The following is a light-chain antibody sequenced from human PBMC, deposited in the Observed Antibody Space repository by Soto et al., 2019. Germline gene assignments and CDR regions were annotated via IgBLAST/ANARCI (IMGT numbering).Light chain of an antibody. CDR2: AAS. Sequence: DIRMTQSPSSLSSSVGDKVTITCRASQSISSYLNWYQQKPGKVPKLLIYAASSLQSGVPSRFSGSASGTDFTLTISSLQPEDFATYYCQQSYSTPRTFGQGTKVDIK. CDR1: QSISSY. J-gene: IGKJ1*01. CDR3: QQSYSTPRT. V-gene: IGKV1-39*01.